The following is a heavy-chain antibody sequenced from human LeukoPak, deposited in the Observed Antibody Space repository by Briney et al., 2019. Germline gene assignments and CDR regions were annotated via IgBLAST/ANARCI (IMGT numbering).Heavy chain of an antibody. J-gene: IGHJ6*03. Sequence: GGSLRLSCAASGFTFDDYGMSWVRQAPGKGLEWVAVISYDGSNKYYADSVKGRFTISRDNSKNTLYLQMNSLRAEDTAVYYCARHSGYYRRGPDYYYYYMDVWGKGTTVTVSS. CDR3: ARHSGYYRRGPDYYYYYMDV. CDR1: GFTFDDYG. V-gene: IGHV3-30*03. CDR2: ISYDGSNK. D-gene: IGHD5-12*01.